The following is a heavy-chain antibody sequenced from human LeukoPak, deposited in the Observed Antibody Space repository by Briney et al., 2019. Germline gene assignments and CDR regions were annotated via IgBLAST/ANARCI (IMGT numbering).Heavy chain of an antibody. CDR3: ARDGYYYDSSGYYATDY. CDR2: IYTSGST. J-gene: IGHJ4*02. V-gene: IGHV4-4*07. CDR1: GYSISTGYY. D-gene: IGHD3-22*01. Sequence: SETLSLTCTVSGYSISTGYYWSWIRQPAGKGLEWIGRIYTSGSTNYNPSLKSRVTMSVDTSKNQFSLKLSSVTAADTAVYYCARDGYYYDSSGYYATDYWGQGTLVTVSS.